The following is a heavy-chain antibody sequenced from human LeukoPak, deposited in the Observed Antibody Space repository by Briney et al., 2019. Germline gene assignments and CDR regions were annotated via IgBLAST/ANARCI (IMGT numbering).Heavy chain of an antibody. J-gene: IGHJ6*03. Sequence: GSLRLSCAASGFTFSSYEMNWVRQPPGKGLEWIGDINHGGITSYNPSLKSRVTISVETSKKEFSLKVNSVTAADTAVYYCASISIIHPLGGYYYMDVWGKGTTVTIS. CDR2: INHGGIT. V-gene: IGHV4-34*01. D-gene: IGHD2/OR15-2a*01. CDR3: ASISIIHPLGGYYYMDV. CDR1: GFTFSSYE.